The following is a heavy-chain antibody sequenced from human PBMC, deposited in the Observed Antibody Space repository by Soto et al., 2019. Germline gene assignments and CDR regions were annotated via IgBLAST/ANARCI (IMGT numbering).Heavy chain of an antibody. CDR2: IDPSDSYT. V-gene: IGHV5-10-1*01. CDR1: WYSFSNYW. D-gene: IGHD3-16*01. J-gene: IGHJ3*01. Sequence: PGESLKISCKGSWYSFSNYWITWVRQGPGKGLEWMGTIDPSDSYTKYSPSFQGRVTMSTDKSKSTAYLQWSSLRASDSAMYYCARLLRDALSPTDAFDLWGQGTMVTVSS. CDR3: ARLLRDALSPTDAFDL.